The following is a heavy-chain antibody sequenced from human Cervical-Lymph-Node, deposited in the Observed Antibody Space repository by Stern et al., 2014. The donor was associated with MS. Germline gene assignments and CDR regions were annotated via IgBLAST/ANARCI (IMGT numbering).Heavy chain of an antibody. J-gene: IGHJ4*02. D-gene: IGHD2-21*01. CDR3: ARGDSEAPIYYFDY. V-gene: IGHV1-69*01. CDR1: GGTFNTFA. CDR2: ITPLFDAT. Sequence: QVQLVQSGAEVKKPGSSVKVSCKTSGGTFNTFAIGWVRQAPGQGPEWMGGITPLFDATNYAQKFQGRLAITADESTRTVYMELSSLRFDDTAMYYCARGDSEAPIYYFDYWGQGTLVTVSS.